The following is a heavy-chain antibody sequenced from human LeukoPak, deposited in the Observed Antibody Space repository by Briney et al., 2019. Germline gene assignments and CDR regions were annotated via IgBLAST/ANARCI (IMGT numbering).Heavy chain of an antibody. CDR3: ARVRPPRGFDI. J-gene: IGHJ3*02. D-gene: IGHD6-6*01. CDR1: GFTFSSYG. CDR2: ISSRSSSI. V-gene: IGHV3-21*01. Sequence: GGSLRLSCEASGFTFSSYGMNWVRQAPGKGLEWVSSISSRSSSIYYADSLKGRFTISRDNAENSLYLQMNSLRVEDTAVYYCARVRPPRGFDIWGQGTMVTVSS.